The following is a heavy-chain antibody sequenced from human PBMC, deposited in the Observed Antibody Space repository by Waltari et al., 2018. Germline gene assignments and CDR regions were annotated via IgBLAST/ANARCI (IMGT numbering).Heavy chain of an antibody. J-gene: IGHJ3*02. Sequence: QVQLQESGPGLVKPSETLSLTCTVSGGSLSSYYWRWIRQPAGKGLEWIGRSYTSGSTNYNPSLKSRVTISVDKSKNQFSLKLSSVTAADTAVYYCARVVPYSSSRDAFDIWGQGTMVTVSS. CDR3: ARVVPYSSSRDAFDI. V-gene: IGHV4-4*07. D-gene: IGHD6-13*01. CDR1: GGSLSSYY. CDR2: SYTSGST.